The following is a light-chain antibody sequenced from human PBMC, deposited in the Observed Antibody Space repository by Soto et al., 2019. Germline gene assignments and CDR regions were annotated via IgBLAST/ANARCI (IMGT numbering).Light chain of an antibody. CDR1: SSDVGASDF. V-gene: IGLV2-14*03. Sequence: QSVLTQPASVSGSPGQSITISCTGTSSDVGASDFVSWYQQHPDKAPKLMIYEVSNRPSGVSNRFSGSKSVNTATLTISGLQAEDEADYYCSSYTSSSTRVFGTGTKLTVL. J-gene: IGLJ1*01. CDR3: SSYTSSSTRV. CDR2: EVS.